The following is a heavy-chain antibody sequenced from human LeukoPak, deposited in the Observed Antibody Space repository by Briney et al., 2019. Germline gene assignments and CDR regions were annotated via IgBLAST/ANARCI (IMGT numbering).Heavy chain of an antibody. CDR3: ARGKSRPYCSSTSCYLSWFDP. V-gene: IGHV1-2*02. D-gene: IGHD2-2*01. CDR1: GYTFTDHY. Sequence: WASVKVSCKASGYTFTDHYMHWVRQAPGQGLEWMGWINPNSGGTNYAQKFQGRVTMTRDTSISTAYMELSRLRSDDTAVYYCARGKSRPYCSSTSCYLSWFDPWGQGTLVTVSS. J-gene: IGHJ5*02. CDR2: INPNSGGT.